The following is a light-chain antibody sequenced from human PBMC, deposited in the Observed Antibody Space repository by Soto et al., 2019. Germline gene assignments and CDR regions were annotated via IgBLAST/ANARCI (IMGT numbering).Light chain of an antibody. CDR1: QSVSNN. CDR2: GAS. CDR3: QKYNNWPPIT. V-gene: IGKV3-15*01. Sequence: EIVLTQSPGTLSLSPGERATLSCRASQSVSNNYLAWYQQKPGQAPRLVIYGASNRATGVPDRFSGSGFETEFTLTISRLQSEDFAVYYCQKYNNWPPITFGQGTRLEIK. J-gene: IGKJ5*01.